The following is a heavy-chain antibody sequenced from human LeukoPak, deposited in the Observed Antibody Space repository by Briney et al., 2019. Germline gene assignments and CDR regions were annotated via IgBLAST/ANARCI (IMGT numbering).Heavy chain of an antibody. D-gene: IGHD3-16*02. V-gene: IGHV7-4-1*02. CDR3: ARDYHMITFGGVIVISAFDY. CDR2: INTNTGNP. CDR1: GYTFTSYA. J-gene: IGHJ4*02. Sequence: GASVKVSCMASGYTFTSYAMNWVRQAPGQGLEWMGWINTNTGNPTYAQGFTGRFVFSLDTSVSTAYLQISSLKAEDTAVYYCARDYHMITFGGVIVISAFDYWGQGTLVTVSS.